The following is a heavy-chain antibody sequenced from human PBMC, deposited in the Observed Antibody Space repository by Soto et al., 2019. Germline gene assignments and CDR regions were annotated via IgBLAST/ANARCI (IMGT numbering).Heavy chain of an antibody. J-gene: IGHJ4*02. V-gene: IGHV3-33*05. CDR2: ISYDGSD. CDR3: ARRWNYYLDF. CDR1: GFPFREFG. D-gene: IGHD1-1*01. Sequence: ESGGGVVPPGRSLRLSCVASGFPFREFGMHWVRQAPGKGLEWVALISYDGSDYADSVKGRFTISRDDSRDTLFLHMDNLRPDDTGVYYCARRWNYYLDFWGQGTLVAVSS.